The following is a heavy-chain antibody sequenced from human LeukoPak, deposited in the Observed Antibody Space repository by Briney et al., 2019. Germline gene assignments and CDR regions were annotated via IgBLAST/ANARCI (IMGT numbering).Heavy chain of an antibody. J-gene: IGHJ4*02. CDR1: GFTFSRYG. Sequence: GGSLRLSCAASGFTFSRYGMSWVRQAPGKGLEWVSAISGGGGSTYYADPVKGRFTISRDNSKNTLFLQMNSLRAEDTALYYCARDLSYDSSGYYDWGQGTLVTVSS. D-gene: IGHD3-22*01. CDR3: ARDLSYDSSGYYD. CDR2: ISGGGGST. V-gene: IGHV3-23*01.